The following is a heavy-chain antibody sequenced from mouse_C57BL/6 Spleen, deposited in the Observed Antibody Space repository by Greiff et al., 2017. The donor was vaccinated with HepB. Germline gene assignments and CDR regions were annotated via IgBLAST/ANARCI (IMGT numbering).Heavy chain of an antibody. CDR3: ARGRDDYDAWFAY. Sequence: EVQLVESGGGLVKPGGSLKLSCAASGFTFSSYAMSWVRQTPEKRLEWVATISDGGSYTYYPDNVKGRFTISRDNAKNNLYLQMSHLKSEDTAMYYCARGRDDYDAWFAYWGQGTLVTVSA. CDR2: ISDGGSYT. CDR1: GFTFSSYA. V-gene: IGHV5-4*01. J-gene: IGHJ3*01. D-gene: IGHD2-4*01.